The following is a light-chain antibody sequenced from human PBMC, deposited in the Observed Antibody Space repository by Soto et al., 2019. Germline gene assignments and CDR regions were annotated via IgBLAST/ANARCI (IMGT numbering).Light chain of an antibody. CDR1: PSVSSSF. J-gene: IGKJ4*01. CDR2: GAS. CDR3: QQYGSSPLT. V-gene: IGKV3-20*01. Sequence: EIVLTQSPGTLSLSPGERATLSCRASPSVSSSFLAWYQQKPGQAPRLLIYGASSRATGIPDRFSGSGSGADFTLTISRLEPEDVAVYYCQQYGSSPLTFGGGTKVESK.